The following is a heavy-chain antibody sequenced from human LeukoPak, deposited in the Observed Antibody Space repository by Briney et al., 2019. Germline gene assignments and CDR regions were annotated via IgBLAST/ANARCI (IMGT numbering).Heavy chain of an antibody. CDR2: IIPIFGTA. J-gene: IGHJ5*02. V-gene: IGHV1-69*13. D-gene: IGHD4-11*01. CDR1: GGTFSNYA. CDR3: ARGPTDDYSNPNWFDP. Sequence: AASVKVSCKASGGTFSNYAISWVRQAPGQGLEWMGGIIPIFGTANYAQKFQGRVTITADESTSTAYMELSSLRSEDTAVYYCARGPTDDYSNPNWFDPWGQGTLVTVSS.